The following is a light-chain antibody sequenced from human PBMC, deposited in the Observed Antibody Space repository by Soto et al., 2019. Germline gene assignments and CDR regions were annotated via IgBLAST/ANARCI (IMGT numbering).Light chain of an antibody. CDR1: QSVSSNY. CDR3: QQYGSSRWT. V-gene: IGKV3-20*01. J-gene: IGKJ1*01. Sequence: EIVLAQSPGTLSLSPGERATLSCRASQSVSSNYLAWYQQKPGQAPRLLIYAASSRATGIPDRFSGSESGTDFTLTISRLVPEDFSVYYCQQYGSSRWTFGQGANVEV. CDR2: AAS.